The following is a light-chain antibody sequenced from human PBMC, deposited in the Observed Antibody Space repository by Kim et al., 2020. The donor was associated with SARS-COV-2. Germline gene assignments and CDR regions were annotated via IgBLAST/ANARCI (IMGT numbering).Light chain of an antibody. V-gene: IGKV3-20*01. CDR1: QSVSSSY. J-gene: IGKJ1*01. CDR2: GAS. Sequence: EIVLTQSPGTLSLSPGERATLSCRASQSVSSSYLACYQQKPGQAPMLLIYGASSRSTVIPDRCSGSGSGTDFTLIISRLEPEDFAVYYCQQYGSSSCTFGQGTK. CDR3: QQYGSSSCT.